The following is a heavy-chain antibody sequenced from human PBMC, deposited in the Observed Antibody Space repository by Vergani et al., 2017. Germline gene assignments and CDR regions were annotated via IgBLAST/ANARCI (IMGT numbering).Heavy chain of an antibody. Sequence: EVQLVESGGGLIQPGGSLRLSCAASGFNVSSNYMSWVRQAPGKGLEWVSVIYSGGSTYYADSVKGRFTISRDNSKNTLYLQMNSLRAEDTAVYYCARDPRPAEYCSGGSCYNGAEGYWGQGTLVTVSS. J-gene: IGHJ4*02. CDR3: ARDPRPAEYCSGGSCYNGAEGY. V-gene: IGHV3-53*01. CDR1: GFNVSSNY. D-gene: IGHD2-15*01. CDR2: IYSGGST.